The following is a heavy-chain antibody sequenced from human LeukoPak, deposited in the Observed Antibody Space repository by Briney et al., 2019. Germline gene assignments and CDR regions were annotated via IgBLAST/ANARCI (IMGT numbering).Heavy chain of an antibody. J-gene: IGHJ4*02. V-gene: IGHV3-74*01. CDR2: ISTDGGST. CDR1: GFTLSSHW. CDR3: ARGNYVNWFEY. Sequence: PGGSLRLSCVASGFTLSSHWMHWLRLAPGKGLVWVSRISTDGGSTGYADSVKGRFTISRDNARNTLYLQMTSLRAEDTAVYYCARGNYVNWFEYWGKGALVTVSS. D-gene: IGHD3-10*02.